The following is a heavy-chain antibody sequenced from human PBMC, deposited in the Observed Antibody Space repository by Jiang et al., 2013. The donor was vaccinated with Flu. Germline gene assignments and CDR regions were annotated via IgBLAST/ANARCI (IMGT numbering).Heavy chain of an antibody. V-gene: IGHV6-1*01. Sequence: YNDYAVSVKSRIIVNPDTTKNQYSLQLNSVTPEDTAVYYCARSGGGGWLDYWGQGTLVTVSS. CDR3: ARSGGGGWLDY. CDR2: YN. D-gene: IGHD3-16*01. J-gene: IGHJ4*02.